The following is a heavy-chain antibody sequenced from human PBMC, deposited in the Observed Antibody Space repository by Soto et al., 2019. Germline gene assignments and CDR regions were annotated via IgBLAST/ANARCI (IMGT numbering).Heavy chain of an antibody. CDR3: VRDGLDYYDTERLYFDN. CDR1: GFNFLTYS. Sequence: VGSLRLSCAASGFNFLTYSLSWVRQAPGKGLEWVASISSSAVYVDYADSMKGRFTISRDNAKNLLHLQMTSLRAEDTATYHCVRDGLDYYDTERLYFDNWGQGTLVTV. V-gene: IGHV3-21*01. D-gene: IGHD3-22*01. J-gene: IGHJ4*02. CDR2: ISSSAVYV.